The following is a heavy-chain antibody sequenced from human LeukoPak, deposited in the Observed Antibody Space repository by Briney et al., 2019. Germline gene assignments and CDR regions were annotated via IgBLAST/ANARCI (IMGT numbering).Heavy chain of an antibody. Sequence: SQTLSLTCAVSGGSISSGGYSLSWIRQPPGKGLEWIGYIYHSGSTYYNPSLKSRVTISVDRSKNQFSLKLSSVTAADTAVYYCARAHYCSGGSCYIDYWGQGTLVTVSS. CDR3: ARAHYCSGGSCYIDY. CDR1: GGSISSGGYS. V-gene: IGHV4-30-2*01. J-gene: IGHJ4*02. D-gene: IGHD2-15*01. CDR2: IYHSGST.